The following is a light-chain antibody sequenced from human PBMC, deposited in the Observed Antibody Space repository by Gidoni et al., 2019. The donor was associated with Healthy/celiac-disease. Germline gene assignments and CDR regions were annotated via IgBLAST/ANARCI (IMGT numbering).Light chain of an antibody. CDR1: QSISSY. V-gene: IGKV1-39*01. CDR3: QQSYRTPPWT. Sequence: DIQMTQSPSSLSASVGDRVTITCRASQSISSYLNWYQQKPGKAPQLLIYAASSLQSGVPSRFSGRGSGTDFTLPILSLQPADFATYSCQQSYRTPPWTFGQGTKVEIK. J-gene: IGKJ1*01. CDR2: AAS.